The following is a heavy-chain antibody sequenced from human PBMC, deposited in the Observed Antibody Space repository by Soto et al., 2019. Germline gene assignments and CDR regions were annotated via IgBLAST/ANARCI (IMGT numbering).Heavy chain of an antibody. V-gene: IGHV3-23*01. CDR2: ISNSFSDGNT. CDR1: GFTFSNYA. CDR3: AKVFSPEGGNCFDY. Sequence: SGGSLRLSCAASGFTFSNYAMNWVRQAPGKGLEWVSAISNSFSDGNTHYADSVKGRFTISRDNDKNTVFLEMNSLRAEDTAVYYCAKVFSPEGGNCFDYWGQGTLVTVSS. J-gene: IGHJ4*02.